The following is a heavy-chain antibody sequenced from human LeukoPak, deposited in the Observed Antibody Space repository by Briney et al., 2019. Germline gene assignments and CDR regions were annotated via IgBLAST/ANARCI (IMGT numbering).Heavy chain of an antibody. CDR2: IHSSGST. V-gene: IGHV4-4*07. CDR3: ARGSKAIYYTLDY. J-gene: IGHJ4*02. Sequence: PSETLSLTCTVSGGSISSYYWNWIRQPAGGGLEWIGRIHSSGSTNYNPSLKSRITVSLDTSRNQFSLQLTSAAAADTAVYYCARGSKAIYYTLDYWGQGTLVTVSS. CDR1: GGSISSYY. D-gene: IGHD1-26*01.